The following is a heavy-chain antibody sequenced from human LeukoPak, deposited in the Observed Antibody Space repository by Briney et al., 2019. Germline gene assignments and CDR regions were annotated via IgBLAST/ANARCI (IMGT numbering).Heavy chain of an antibody. CDR2: INHSGST. Sequence: PSETLSLTCAVYGGSFSGYYWSWIRQPPGKELEWIGEINHSGSTNYNPSLKSRVTISIDTSKNQFSLKLSSVTAADTAVYYCARGRIAARHYYYYMDVWGKGTTVTVSS. CDR3: ARGRIAARHYYYYMDV. CDR1: GGSFSGYY. D-gene: IGHD6-6*01. J-gene: IGHJ6*03. V-gene: IGHV4-34*01.